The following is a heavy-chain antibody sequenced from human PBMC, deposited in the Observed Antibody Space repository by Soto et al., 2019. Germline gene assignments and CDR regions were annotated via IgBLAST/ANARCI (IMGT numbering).Heavy chain of an antibody. CDR1: GGSFSGYY. CDR2: INHSGST. D-gene: IGHD2-2*01. CDR3: AGGRSNNGAYYYYYYGMDV. J-gene: IGHJ6*02. V-gene: IGHV4-34*01. Sequence: QVQLQQWGAGLLKPSETLSLTCAVYGGSFSGYYWSWIRQPPGKGLEWIGEINHSGSTNYNPSLNSRVTISVETSKNQFSLMLSSVTAADAAVYYCAGGRSNNGAYYYYYYGMDVWGQGTTVTVSS.